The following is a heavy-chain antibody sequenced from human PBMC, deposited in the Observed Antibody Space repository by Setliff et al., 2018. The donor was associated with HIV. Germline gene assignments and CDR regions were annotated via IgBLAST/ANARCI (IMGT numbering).Heavy chain of an antibody. Sequence: ASVKVSCKASGGTFKNFAINWVRQAPGQGLEWMGGIIPIFGTANYAQKFQGRVTITADESTSTAYMALSSLRSEDTAVYYCARGDYDILTGRWDYWGQGTLVTVSS. CDR3: ARGDYDILTGRWDY. V-gene: IGHV1-69*13. CDR1: GGTFKNFA. D-gene: IGHD3-9*01. CDR2: IIPIFGTA. J-gene: IGHJ4*02.